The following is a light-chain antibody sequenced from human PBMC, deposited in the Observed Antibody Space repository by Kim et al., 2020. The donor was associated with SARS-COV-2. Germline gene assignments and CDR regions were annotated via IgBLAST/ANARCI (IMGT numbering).Light chain of an antibody. CDR2: GNN. CDR3: QSYDSSLSASV. CDR1: SSNIGAGYD. V-gene: IGLV1-40*01. Sequence: QRVTISGTGSSSNIGAGYDVHWYQQLPGTAPKLLIYGNNRRPSGVPDRFSGSKSGTSASRAITGLQTEDESDYYCQSYDSSLSASVFGGGTQLTVL. J-gene: IGLJ3*02.